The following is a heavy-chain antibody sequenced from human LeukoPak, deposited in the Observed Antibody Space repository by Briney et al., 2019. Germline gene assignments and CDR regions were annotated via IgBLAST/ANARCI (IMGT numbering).Heavy chain of an antibody. CDR3: ARSLYSYTYYFDY. D-gene: IGHD5-18*01. CDR1: GGSISSYY. Sequence: PSETRSLTCTVSGGSISSYYWSWIRQPPGKGLEWIGYIYYSGSTNYNPSLKSRVTISVDTSKNQFSLKLSSVTAADTAMYYCARSLYSYTYYFDYWGQGTLVTVSS. J-gene: IGHJ4*02. V-gene: IGHV4-59*01. CDR2: IYYSGST.